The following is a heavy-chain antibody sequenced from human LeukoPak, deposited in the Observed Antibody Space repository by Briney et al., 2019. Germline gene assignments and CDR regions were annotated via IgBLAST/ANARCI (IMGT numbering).Heavy chain of an antibody. CDR2: ISDGGSEI. V-gene: IGHV3-21*06. J-gene: IGHJ6*03. Sequence: GGSLRLSCAASGFTFTNYWMIWVRQAPGKGLEWVSSISDGGSEIYYSDSVKGRFAVSRDDAQNSLSLQMNSLRVEDTGIYYCAKGKSGSYYFYMDVWGKGSTVTVSS. CDR1: GFTFTNYW. CDR3: AKGKSGSYYFYMDV.